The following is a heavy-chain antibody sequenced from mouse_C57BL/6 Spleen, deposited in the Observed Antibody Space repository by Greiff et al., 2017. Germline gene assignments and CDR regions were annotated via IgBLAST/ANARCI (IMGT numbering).Heavy chain of an antibody. J-gene: IGHJ3*01. D-gene: IGHD2-4*01. CDR3: ARSRDYDEFAY. CDR1: GYTFTDYY. Sequence: EVQLQQSGPELVKPGASVKMSCKASGYTFTDYYMNWVKQSHGKSLEWIGYINPNTGGTSYNQKFKGKATLTVNKSSSTAYMELRSLTSEGSAVYYCARSRDYDEFAYWGQGTLVTVAA. V-gene: IGHV1-22*01. CDR2: INPNTGGT.